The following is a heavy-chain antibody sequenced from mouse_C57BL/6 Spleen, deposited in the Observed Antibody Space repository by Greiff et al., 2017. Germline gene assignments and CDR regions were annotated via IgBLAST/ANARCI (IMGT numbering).Heavy chain of an antibody. J-gene: IGHJ4*01. CDR1: GYSFTSCYY. Sequence: EVQRLEPGPGLVKPSPSLSLSCSVTGYSFTSCYYWNWIRQFPGNNLEWMGYISYNGSNNYNPTLKNRITLTRDTSNNQVFLKLNSVTTEDTATYYCARADSNWGAMDYWGQGTSVTVSS. CDR3: ARADSNWGAMDY. V-gene: IGHV3-6*01. D-gene: IGHD2-5*01. CDR2: ISYNGSN.